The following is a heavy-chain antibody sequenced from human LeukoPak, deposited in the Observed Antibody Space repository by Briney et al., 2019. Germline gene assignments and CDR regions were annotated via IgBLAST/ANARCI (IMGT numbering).Heavy chain of an antibody. CDR3: ARDARGWLRYFDWLQKPDY. CDR1: GYTFTSYC. J-gene: IGHJ4*02. CDR2: MNPSGGST. V-gene: IGHV1-46*01. D-gene: IGHD3-9*01. Sequence: ASVKVSCKASGYTFTSYCMHWVRQAPGQGLEWMGIMNPSGGSTNYAQKFQGRVTMTRDTSTSTVYMELSSLRSEDTAVYYCARDARGWLRYFDWLQKPDYWGQGTLVTVSS.